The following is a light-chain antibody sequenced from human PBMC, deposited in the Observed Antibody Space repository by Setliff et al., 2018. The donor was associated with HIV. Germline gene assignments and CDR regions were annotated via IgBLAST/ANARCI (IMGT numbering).Light chain of an antibody. CDR3: QMWDRSSDHYV. J-gene: IGLJ1*01. CDR1: NIASKS. Sequence: SYELTQPPSVSVAPGKTASISCGGNNIASKSVHWYQHKPGQAPVLVIYYNSDRPSGIPERFSGSKSGNTATLTISRVEVGDEADYYCQMWDRSSDHYVFGTGTKVTVL. CDR2: YNS. V-gene: IGLV3-21*04.